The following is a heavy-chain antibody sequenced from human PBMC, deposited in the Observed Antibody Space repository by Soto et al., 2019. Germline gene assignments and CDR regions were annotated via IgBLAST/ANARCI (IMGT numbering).Heavy chain of an antibody. V-gene: IGHV1-18*01. CDR3: ARDSFGGSTPVLYYYGMDV. Sequence: ASVKVSCKASGYTFTSYGISWVRQAPGQGLEWMGWISAYNGNTNYAQKLQGRVTMTTDTSTSTAYMELRSLRSDDTAVYYCARDSFGGSTPVLYYYGMDVWGQGTTVTVSS. CDR2: ISAYNGNT. CDR1: GYTFTSYG. D-gene: IGHD3-16*01. J-gene: IGHJ6*02.